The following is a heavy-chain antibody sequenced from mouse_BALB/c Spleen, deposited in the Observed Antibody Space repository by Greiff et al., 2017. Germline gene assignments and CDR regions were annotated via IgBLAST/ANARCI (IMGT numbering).Heavy chain of an antibody. CDR2: ISYSGST. CDR3: ARLITSYWYFDV. Sequence: EVQLQQSGPSLVKPSQTLSLTCSVTGDSITSGYWNWIRKFPGNKLEYMGYISYSGSTYYNPSLKSRISITRDTSKNQYYLQLNSVTTEDTATYYCARLITSYWYFDVWGAGTTVTVSS. D-gene: IGHD2-4*01. V-gene: IGHV3-8*02. J-gene: IGHJ1*01. CDR1: GDSITSGY.